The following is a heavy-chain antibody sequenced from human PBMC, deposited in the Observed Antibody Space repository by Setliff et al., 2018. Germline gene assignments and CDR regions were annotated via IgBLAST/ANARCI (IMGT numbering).Heavy chain of an antibody. J-gene: IGHJ3*02. Sequence: ASVKVSCKASGYTFTSYGISWVRQAPGQGLEWMGWISAYSGNTNYAQKLQGRVTITADESISTAYMELSSLRSEDTAVYYCASTYYYGSGSRYAFDIWGQGTMVTVSS. CDR2: ISAYSGNT. CDR3: ASTYYYGSGSRYAFDI. CDR1: GYTFTSYG. V-gene: IGHV1-18*01. D-gene: IGHD3-10*01.